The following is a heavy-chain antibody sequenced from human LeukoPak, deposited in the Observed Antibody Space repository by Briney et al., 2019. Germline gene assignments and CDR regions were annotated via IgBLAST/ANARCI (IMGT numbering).Heavy chain of an antibody. Sequence: SQTLSLTCAVSGGSISSGGYSWSWIRQPPGKGLEWIGYIYHSGSTYYNPSLKSRVTISVDTSKNQFSLKLSSVTAADTAVYYCARHALRLFDPWGQGALVTVSS. V-gene: IGHV4-30-2*03. CDR3: ARHALRLFDP. CDR2: IYHSGST. J-gene: IGHJ5*02. D-gene: IGHD4-17*01. CDR1: GGSISSGGYS.